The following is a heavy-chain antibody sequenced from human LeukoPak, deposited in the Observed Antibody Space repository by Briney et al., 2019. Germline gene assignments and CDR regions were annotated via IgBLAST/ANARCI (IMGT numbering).Heavy chain of an antibody. CDR2: ISSSNSYI. Sequence: GGSLRLSCAASGFTFSSYSMNWVRQAPGKGLEWVSYISSSNSYIYYADSVKGRFTVSRDNAKNSVYLQMNSLRAGDTAVYYCARDSELLEWLPDSDLWGQGTLVTVSS. CDR1: GFTFSSYS. V-gene: IGHV3-21*05. J-gene: IGHJ5*02. D-gene: IGHD3-3*01. CDR3: ARDSELLEWLPDSDL.